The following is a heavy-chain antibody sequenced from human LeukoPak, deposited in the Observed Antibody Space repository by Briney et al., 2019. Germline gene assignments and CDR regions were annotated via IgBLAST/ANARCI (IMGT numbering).Heavy chain of an antibody. V-gene: IGHV3-7*01. J-gene: IGHJ6*04. D-gene: IGHD2-8*01. Sequence: GGSLRLSCAASGFTFSRYWMSWVRQAPGKGLEWVANIKQDGSEKYYVDSVKGRFTISRDNAKNSLYLQMNSLRAEDTAVYYCARDTNHHYYYYGMDVWGKRTTVTVSS. CDR1: GFTFSRYW. CDR3: ARDTNHHYYYYGMDV. CDR2: IKQDGSEK.